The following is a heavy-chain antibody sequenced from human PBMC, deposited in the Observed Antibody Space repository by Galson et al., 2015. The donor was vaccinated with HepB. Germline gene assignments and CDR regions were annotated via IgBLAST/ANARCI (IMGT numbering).Heavy chain of an antibody. V-gene: IGHV3-74*01. CDR3: ARGGEWLLIGYYYYYMDV. Sequence: SLRLSCAASGFTFSSYWMHWVRQAPGKGLVWVSRINSDGSSTSYADSVKGRFTISRDNAKNTLYLQMNSLRAEDTAVYYCARGGEWLLIGYYYYYMDVWGKGTTVTVSS. CDR2: INSDGSST. J-gene: IGHJ6*03. CDR1: GFTFSSYW. D-gene: IGHD3-3*01.